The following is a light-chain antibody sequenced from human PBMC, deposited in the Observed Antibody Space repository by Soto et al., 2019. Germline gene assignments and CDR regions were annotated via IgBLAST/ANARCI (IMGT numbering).Light chain of an antibody. CDR1: QSVTSH. CDR3: QKYNTWPLA. CDR2: GAS. V-gene: IGKV3-15*01. Sequence: IVMTQSPATLSVSPGERATLSCRASQSVTSHLAWYQQKPGQAPRLLIYGASTRATGVPSRFSGSGAGTEVTLTIRSLQSEDFAVYYCQKYNTWPLAFGQGTKVEVK. J-gene: IGKJ1*01.